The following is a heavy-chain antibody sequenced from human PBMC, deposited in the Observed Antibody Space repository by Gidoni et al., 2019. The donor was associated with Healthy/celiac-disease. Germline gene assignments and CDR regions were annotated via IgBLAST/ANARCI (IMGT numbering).Heavy chain of an antibody. D-gene: IGHD3-9*01. CDR3: AFEGRVVPRYGMDV. CDR2: IDPSDSYT. CDR1: GYSFTSYW. J-gene: IGHJ6*02. V-gene: IGHV5-10-1*01. Sequence: EVQLVQSGAEVKKPGESLRISCKGSGYSFTSYWISWVRQMPGKGLEWMGRIDPSDSYTNYSPSFQGNVTISADKSISTAYLQRSSLKASDTDMYYCAFEGRVVPRYGMDVWGQGTTVTVSS.